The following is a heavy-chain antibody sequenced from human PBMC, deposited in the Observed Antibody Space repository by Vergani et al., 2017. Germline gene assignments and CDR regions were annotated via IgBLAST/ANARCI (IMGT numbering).Heavy chain of an antibody. CDR1: GGSISSYY. CDR2: IYTSGST. V-gene: IGHV4-4*07. CDR3: ARAPNHSGYYYMDV. Sequence: QVQLQESGPGLVKPSETLSLTCTVSGGSISSYYWSWIRQPAGKGLEWIGRIYTSGSTNYNPSLKSRVTISVDRSKNQFSLKLSSVTAADTAVYYCARAPNHSGYYYMDVWGKGTTVTVSS. J-gene: IGHJ6*03. D-gene: IGHD1-26*01.